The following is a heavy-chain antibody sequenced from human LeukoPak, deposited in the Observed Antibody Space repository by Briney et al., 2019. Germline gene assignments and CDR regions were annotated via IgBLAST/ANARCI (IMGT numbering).Heavy chain of an antibody. Sequence: GGSLRLSCAASGFTFRSSWMHWVRQAPGKGLVWVSRITSDGTNTNYAGSVKGRFTISRDSAKNTLYLEMNSLGAEGTAVYYYARISYDSSGYFDYWGQGTLVTVSS. J-gene: IGHJ4*02. CDR3: ARISYDSSGYFDY. D-gene: IGHD3-22*01. CDR2: ITSDGTNT. V-gene: IGHV3-74*01. CDR1: GFTFRSSW.